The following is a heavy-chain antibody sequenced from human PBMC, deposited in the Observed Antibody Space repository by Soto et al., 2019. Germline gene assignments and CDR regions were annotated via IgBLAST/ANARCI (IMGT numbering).Heavy chain of an antibody. V-gene: IGHV1-2*04. J-gene: IGHJ6*02. Sequence: QVQLVQSGAEVKKPGASVKVSCKASGYSFTDYHIHWVRHAPGQRLEWLGRINPKSGGTSTAQKFQGWVSMTTDTSISTASMELTRLTSDDAAIYYCARGDSTDCSNGVCSFFYNHDMDVWGQGTTVTVSS. CDR1: GYSFTDYH. CDR2: INPKSGGT. CDR3: ARGDSTDCSNGVCSFFYNHDMDV. D-gene: IGHD2-8*01.